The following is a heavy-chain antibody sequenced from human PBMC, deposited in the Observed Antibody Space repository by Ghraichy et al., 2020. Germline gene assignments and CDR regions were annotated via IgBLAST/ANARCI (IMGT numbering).Heavy chain of an antibody. J-gene: IGHJ2*01. CDR3: ARRYYDSSGYHWYFDL. D-gene: IGHD3-22*01. V-gene: IGHV4-4*07. Sequence: SETLSLTCTVSGGSISTYQWNWIRQTAGTGLEWIGRISTSGTTNYNPSLQSRVTLSLDTSKNQFSLKLTSVTAADTAVYYCARRYYDSSGYHWYFDLWGRGTLVTVSS. CDR1: GGSISTYQ. CDR2: ISTSGTT.